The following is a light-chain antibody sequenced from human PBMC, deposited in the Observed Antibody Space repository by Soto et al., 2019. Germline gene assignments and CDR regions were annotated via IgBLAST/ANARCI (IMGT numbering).Light chain of an antibody. J-gene: IGLJ2*01. CDR1: SSNIESNY. Sequence: QSVLTQPPSAPGTPGQRVTISCSGSSSNIESNYVYWYQQLPGTAPRLLIYRNNQRPSGVPDRFSGSKSGTSASLAISALRSEDEADYYCTVWDDSLRGRLFGGGTKLTVL. CDR3: TVWDDSLRGRL. CDR2: RNN. V-gene: IGLV1-47*01.